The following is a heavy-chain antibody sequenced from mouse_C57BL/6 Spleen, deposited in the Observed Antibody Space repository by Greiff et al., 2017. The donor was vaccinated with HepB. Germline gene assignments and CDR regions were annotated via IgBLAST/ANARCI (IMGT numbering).Heavy chain of an antibody. J-gene: IGHJ2*01. CDR2: ISDGGSYT. D-gene: IGHD1-1*01. Sequence: EVKVEESGGGLVKPGGSLKLSCAASGFTFSSYAMSWVRQTPEKRLEWVATISDGGSYTYYPDNVKGRFTISRDNAKNNLYLQMSHLKSEDTAMYYCARDSVDYYAFDYWGQGTTLTVSS. V-gene: IGHV5-4*01. CDR1: GFTFSSYA. CDR3: ARDSVDYYAFDY.